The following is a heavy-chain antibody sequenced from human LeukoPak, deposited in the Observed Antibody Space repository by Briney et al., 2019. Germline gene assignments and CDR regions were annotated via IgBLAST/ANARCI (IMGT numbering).Heavy chain of an antibody. J-gene: IGHJ5*02. Sequence: PGGSLRLSCAASGFAFNTYNMNWVRQAPGKGLEWVSYISSSSETIYYADSVKGRFTISRDNAKNSLYLQMNSLRADGTAMYYCARDVAVANTAGTNWFDPWGQGTLVTVSS. CDR2: ISSSSETI. CDR1: GFAFNTYN. D-gene: IGHD6-19*01. CDR3: ARDVAVANTAGTNWFDP. V-gene: IGHV3-48*01.